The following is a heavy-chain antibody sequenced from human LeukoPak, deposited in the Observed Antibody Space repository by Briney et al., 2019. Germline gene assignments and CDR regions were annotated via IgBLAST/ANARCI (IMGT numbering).Heavy chain of an antibody. Sequence: SETLSLTCAVYGGSFSGYYWSWIRQSPGKGLEWIGEINHSGSTNYNPSLKSRVTISVDTSKNQFSLKLSSVTAADTAVYYCARGLLPPRFDYWGQGTLVTVSS. D-gene: IGHD1-14*01. CDR3: ARGLLPPRFDY. J-gene: IGHJ4*02. V-gene: IGHV4-34*01. CDR1: GGSFSGYY. CDR2: INHSGST.